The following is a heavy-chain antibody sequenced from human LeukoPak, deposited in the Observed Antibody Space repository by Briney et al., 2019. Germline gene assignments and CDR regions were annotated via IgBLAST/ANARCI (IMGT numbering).Heavy chain of an antibody. V-gene: IGHV4-39*01. J-gene: IGHJ5*02. CDR3: ARKYSGYDYH. Sequence: SETLSLTCTVSGGSISSSSYYWGWIRQPPGKGLEWIGSIYYSGSTYYNPSLKSRVTISVDTSKNQLSLKLSSVTAADTAVYYCARKYSGYDYHWGQGTLVTVSS. D-gene: IGHD5-12*01. CDR1: GGSISSSSYY. CDR2: IYYSGST.